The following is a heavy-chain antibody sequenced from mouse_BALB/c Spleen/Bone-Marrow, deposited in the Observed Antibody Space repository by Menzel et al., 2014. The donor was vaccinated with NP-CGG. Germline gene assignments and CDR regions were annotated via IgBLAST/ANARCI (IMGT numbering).Heavy chain of an antibody. J-gene: IGHJ4*01. CDR3: ARLGYYGVMVY. CDR1: GFDFSGYW. CDR2: INPDSSTI. D-gene: IGHD1-1*01. V-gene: IGHV4-1*02. Sequence: EVHLVESGGGLVQPGGSLKLSCAASGFDFSGYWMSWVRQAPEKGLEWIGEINPDSSTINYTPSLKDKFIISRDNAKNTLYLQMSKVRSEDTALYYCARLGYYGVMVYWGQGTSVTVSS.